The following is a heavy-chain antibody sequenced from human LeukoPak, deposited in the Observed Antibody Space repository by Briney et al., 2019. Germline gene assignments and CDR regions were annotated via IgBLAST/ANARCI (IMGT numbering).Heavy chain of an antibody. V-gene: IGHV3-7*03. CDR3: ARGSGYSYGFPDY. J-gene: IGHJ4*02. Sequence: GGSLRLSCAASGFTFSSYWMSWVRQAPGKGLEWVANIKQDGSEKYYVDSVKGRFTISRDNAKNSLYLQMNSLRAEDTAVYYCARGSGYSYGFPDYWGQGTLVTVSS. D-gene: IGHD5-18*01. CDR1: GFTFSSYW. CDR2: IKQDGSEK.